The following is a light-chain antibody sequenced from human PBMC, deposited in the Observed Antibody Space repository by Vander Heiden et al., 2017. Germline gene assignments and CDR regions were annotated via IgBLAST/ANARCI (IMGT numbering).Light chain of an antibody. V-gene: IGKV1-39*01. Sequence: IQMTQSPSSLSASVGDRVTITCRASQSINSYLNWYQQKPGKAPKLLIYAASSLQSAVPSRFSGSGSGTDFTLTISSLQREDFATYYCQQSYSTPLTFGGGTKVEI. CDR3: QQSYSTPLT. CDR2: AAS. J-gene: IGKJ4*01. CDR1: QSINSY.